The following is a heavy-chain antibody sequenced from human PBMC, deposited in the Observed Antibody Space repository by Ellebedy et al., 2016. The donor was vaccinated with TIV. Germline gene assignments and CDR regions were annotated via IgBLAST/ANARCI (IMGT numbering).Heavy chain of an antibody. J-gene: IGHJ3*02. CDR3: ARCVVAHAAFDI. Sequence: GESLKISCAASGFTFSTYSMNWVRQAPGKGLEWVASISGSRSSIYYADSVKGRFTISRDNAKNSLYLQLNSLRGEDTAVYYCARCVVAHAAFDIWGQGTMVTVSS. V-gene: IGHV3-21*01. CDR2: ISGSRSSI. D-gene: IGHD2-15*01. CDR1: GFTFSTYS.